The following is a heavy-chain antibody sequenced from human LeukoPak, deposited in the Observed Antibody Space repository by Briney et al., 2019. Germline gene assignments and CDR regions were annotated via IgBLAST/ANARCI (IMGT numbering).Heavy chain of an antibody. D-gene: IGHD1-26*01. Sequence: GSLRLSCVASGFTFRNYNLDWVRQAPGKGLEWVSPITSGGYIFSADSVKGRFTISRDNTKNSLYLQMSSLRAEDTAVYYCATYSGTYRDHWGQGTLVTVSS. J-gene: IGHJ4*02. CDR1: GFTFRNYN. CDR2: ITSGGYI. V-gene: IGHV3-21*01. CDR3: ATYSGTYRDH.